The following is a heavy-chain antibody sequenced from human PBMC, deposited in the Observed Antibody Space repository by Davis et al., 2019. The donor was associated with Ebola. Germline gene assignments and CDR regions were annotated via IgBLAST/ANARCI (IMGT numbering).Heavy chain of an antibody. J-gene: IGHJ4*02. D-gene: IGHD3-3*01. V-gene: IGHV1-3*01. CDR3: ARMPCWSGYLYCFEY. Sequence: ASVKVSCKASGYTFTSYAMHWVRQAPGQRLEWMGWINAGNGNTKYSQKFQGRVTMTRDTSTSTAYMELRSLRSDDTAVYYCARMPCWSGYLYCFEYWGQGTQVTVSS. CDR1: GYTFTSYA. CDR2: INAGNGNT.